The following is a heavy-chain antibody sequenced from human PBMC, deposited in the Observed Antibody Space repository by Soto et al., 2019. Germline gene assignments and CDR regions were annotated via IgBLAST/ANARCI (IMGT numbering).Heavy chain of an antibody. CDR3: ATDYYGSGSYYNGPQQFDY. V-gene: IGHV5-51*01. CDR1: GYSFTSYW. D-gene: IGHD3-10*01. Sequence: GESLKISCKGSGYSFTSYWIGWVRQMPGKGLEWMGIIYPGDSDTRYSPSFQGQVTISADKSISTAYLQWSSLKASDTAMYYCATDYYGSGSYYNGPQQFDYWGQGTLVTVS. J-gene: IGHJ4*02. CDR2: IYPGDSDT.